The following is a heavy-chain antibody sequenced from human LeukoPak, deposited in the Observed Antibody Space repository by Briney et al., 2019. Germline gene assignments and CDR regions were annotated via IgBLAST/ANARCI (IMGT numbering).Heavy chain of an antibody. CDR2: ISYDGSNK. Sequence: GGSLRLSCAASGFTFSSYAMHWVRQAPGKGLEWVAVISYDGSNKYYADSVKGRFTISRDNSKNTLFLQMSGLRAEDTAVYFCAKRDTRGLFYFDYWGQGTLVTVSS. CDR1: GFTFSSYA. J-gene: IGHJ4*02. V-gene: IGHV3-30-3*02. CDR3: AKRDTRGLFYFDY. D-gene: IGHD2-2*01.